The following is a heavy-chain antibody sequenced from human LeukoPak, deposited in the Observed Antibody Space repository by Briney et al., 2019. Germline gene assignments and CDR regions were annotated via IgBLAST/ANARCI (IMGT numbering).Heavy chain of an antibody. CDR3: AKDLNDYGDYYVFDY. CDR1: GFTFSSYV. CDR2: ISYDGSNK. V-gene: IGHV3-30*18. Sequence: GGSLRLSCAASGFTFSSYVMHWVRQAPGKGLEWVAVISYDGSNKYYADSVKGRFTISRDNSKNTLYLQMNSLRAEDTAVYYCAKDLNDYGDYYVFDYWGQGTLVTVSS. J-gene: IGHJ4*02. D-gene: IGHD4-17*01.